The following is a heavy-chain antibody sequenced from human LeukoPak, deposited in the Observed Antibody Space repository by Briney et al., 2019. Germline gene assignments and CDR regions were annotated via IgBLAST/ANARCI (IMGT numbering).Heavy chain of an antibody. Sequence: ASVKVSCKASGYTFTSYGISWVRQAPGQGPEWMGWISAYNGNTNYAQKLQGRVTMTTDTSTSTAYMELRSLRSDDTAVYYCARPYYDFWSGYYRASAPYYFDYWGQGTLVTVSS. CDR2: ISAYNGNT. J-gene: IGHJ4*02. CDR1: GYTFTSYG. V-gene: IGHV1-18*01. CDR3: ARPYYDFWSGYYRASAPYYFDY. D-gene: IGHD3-3*01.